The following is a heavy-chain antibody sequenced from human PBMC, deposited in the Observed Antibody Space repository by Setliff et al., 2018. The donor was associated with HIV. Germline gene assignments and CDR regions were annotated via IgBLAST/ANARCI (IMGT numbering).Heavy chain of an antibody. D-gene: IGHD4-17*01. CDR3: ARDRYGESPDY. Sequence: AASVKVSCKASGYTITSHAMNWVRQAPGQGLEWMGWINTKNGDPTYARDFTGRFVFSLDTSVGTTYLQIISLQAEDTAVYYCARDRYGESPDYWGQGTLVTVSS. V-gene: IGHV7-4-1*02. CDR1: GYTITSHA. CDR2: INTKNGDP. J-gene: IGHJ4*02.